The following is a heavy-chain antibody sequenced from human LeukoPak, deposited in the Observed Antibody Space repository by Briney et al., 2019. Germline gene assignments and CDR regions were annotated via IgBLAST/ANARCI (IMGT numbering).Heavy chain of an antibody. D-gene: IGHD7-27*01. CDR2: IYYSGST. CDR1: GGSISSGDSC. Sequence: PSETLSLTCTVSGGSISSGDSCWSWLRQPPGKGLEWIVYIYYSGSTNYNPYLKSRVTISVDTSKNQFSLKLSSVTAADTAVYYCARDRSGDYYYGMYVWGQGTTVTVSS. CDR3: ARDRSGDYYYGMYV. J-gene: IGHJ6*02. V-gene: IGHV4-61*08.